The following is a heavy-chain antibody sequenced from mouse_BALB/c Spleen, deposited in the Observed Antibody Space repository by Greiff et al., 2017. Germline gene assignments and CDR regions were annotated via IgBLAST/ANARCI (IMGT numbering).Heavy chain of an antibody. Sequence: QVQLQQSGAELVRPGSSVKISCKASGYAFSSYWMNWVKQRPGQGLEWIGQIYPGDGDTNYNGKFKGKATLTADKSSSTAYMQLSSLTSEDSAVYFCARGGLRLRYFDYWGQGTTLTVSS. CDR3: ARGGLRLRYFDY. V-gene: IGHV1-80*01. J-gene: IGHJ2*01. CDR2: IYPGDGDT. D-gene: IGHD1-2*01. CDR1: GYAFSSYW.